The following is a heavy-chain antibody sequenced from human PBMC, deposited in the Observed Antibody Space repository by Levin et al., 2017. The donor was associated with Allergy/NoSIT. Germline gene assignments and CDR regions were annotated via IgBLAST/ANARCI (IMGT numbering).Heavy chain of an antibody. J-gene: IGHJ6*03. CDR2: IYWDDDK. CDR1: GFSLSTRGVG. Sequence: ESGPTLVKPTQTLTLTCSFSGFSLSTRGVGVGWIRQPPGKALEWLALIYWDDDKRYSPSLKSRLTITKDTSKYQVVLSMTNMDPVDTGTYYCAHFGPITYSSGWYPPRYDYYMDVWGKGTTVTVSS. V-gene: IGHV2-5*02. D-gene: IGHD6-19*01. CDR3: AHFGPITYSSGWYPPRYDYYMDV.